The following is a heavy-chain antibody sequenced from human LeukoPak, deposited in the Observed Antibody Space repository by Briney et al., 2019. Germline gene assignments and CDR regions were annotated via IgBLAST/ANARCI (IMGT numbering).Heavy chain of an antibody. Sequence: GASVKVSCKASGYTFTDYYMHWVRQAPGQGLEWMGWINPNSGGTNYAQKFQGRVTMTRDTSISTAYMELSRLRSDDTAVYYCARDPSTTGAGGYYYYYYMDVWGKGTTVTVSS. CDR1: GYTFTDYY. CDR3: ARDPSTTGAGGYYYYYYMDV. CDR2: INPNSGGT. V-gene: IGHV1-2*02. J-gene: IGHJ6*03. D-gene: IGHD1-1*01.